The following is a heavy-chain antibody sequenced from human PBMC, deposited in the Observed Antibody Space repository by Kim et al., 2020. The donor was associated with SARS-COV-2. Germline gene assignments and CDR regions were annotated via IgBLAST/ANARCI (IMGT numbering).Heavy chain of an antibody. V-gene: IGHV3-9*01. Sequence: GGSLRLSCAASGFTFDDYAMHWVRQAPGKGLEWVSGISWNSGSIGYADSVKGRFTISRDNAKNSLYLQMNSLRAEDTALYYCAKSLGSSWYQSPNWFDPWGQGTLVTVSS. CDR1: GFTFDDYA. CDR2: ISWNSGSI. CDR3: AKSLGSSWYQSPNWFDP. D-gene: IGHD6-13*01. J-gene: IGHJ5*02.